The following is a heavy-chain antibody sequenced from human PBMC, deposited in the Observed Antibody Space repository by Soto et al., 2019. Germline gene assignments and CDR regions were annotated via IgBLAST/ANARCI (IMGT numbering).Heavy chain of an antibody. CDR3: ARDSRTPSGGMDV. Sequence: QVQLQESGPGLVKPSQTLSLTCTVSGGSINSGDYHWTWLRQFPGKGLECIGGIYYSASTYYNPALVSRITISLATSKNQFSLKLTSVTAADTAVYYCARDSRTPSGGMDVWGQGPRSPSP. CDR2: IYYSAST. CDR1: GGSINSGDYH. V-gene: IGHV4-30-4*01. J-gene: IGHJ6*02.